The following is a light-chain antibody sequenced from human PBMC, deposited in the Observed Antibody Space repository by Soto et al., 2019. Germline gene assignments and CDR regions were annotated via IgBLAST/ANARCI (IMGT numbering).Light chain of an antibody. CDR2: EVS. J-gene: IGLJ1*01. Sequence: QSALTQPAAVSGSPGQSITISCTGTSSDVGTYNYVSWYQQHPGKAPKLMIYEVSNRPSGVSNRFSGSKSGNTASLTISGLQAEDEADYYCSSYTISSTLVFGIGTKLTVL. CDR1: SSDVGTYNY. V-gene: IGLV2-14*01. CDR3: SSYTISSTLV.